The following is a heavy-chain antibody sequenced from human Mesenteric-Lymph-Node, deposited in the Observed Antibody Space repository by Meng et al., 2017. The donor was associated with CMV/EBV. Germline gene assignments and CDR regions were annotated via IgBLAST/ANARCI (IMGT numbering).Heavy chain of an antibody. CDR2: ISYEDGSKK. D-gene: IGHD2-2*01. J-gene: IGHJ4*02. Sequence: GGSLRLSCTASGFIFRSYPMHWVRQAPGKGLEWVAVISYEDGSKKYYADSVKGRFTVSRDNSKNMLFLQMNSLRVEDTAIYYCARDAWVGSVVGMTLDYWGQGTLVTVSS. CDR1: GFIFRSYP. V-gene: IGHV3-30-3*01. CDR3: ARDAWVGSVVGMTLDY.